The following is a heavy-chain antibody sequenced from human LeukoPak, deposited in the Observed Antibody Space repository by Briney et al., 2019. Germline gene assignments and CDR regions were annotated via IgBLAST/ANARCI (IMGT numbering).Heavy chain of an antibody. Sequence: GGSLRLSCAASGFTFSSYAMGWVRQAPGKGLEWVSAISGSGGSTYYADSVKGRFTISRDNSKNTLYLQMNSLRAEDTAVYYCAKRSLVGATTGYFDYWGQGTLVTVSS. J-gene: IGHJ4*02. D-gene: IGHD1-26*01. CDR1: GFTFSSYA. V-gene: IGHV3-23*01. CDR2: ISGSGGST. CDR3: AKRSLVGATTGYFDY.